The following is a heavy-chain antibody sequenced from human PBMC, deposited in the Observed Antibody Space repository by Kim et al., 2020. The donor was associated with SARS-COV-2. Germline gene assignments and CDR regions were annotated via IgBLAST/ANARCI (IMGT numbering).Heavy chain of an antibody. Sequence: GRFTISRDNSKNSLYLQMNSLRAEDTAVYYCAREAAYDILTGYYKGDFDYWGQGTLVTVSS. CDR3: AREAAYDILTGYYKGDFDY. D-gene: IGHD3-9*01. J-gene: IGHJ4*02. V-gene: IGHV3-30*01.